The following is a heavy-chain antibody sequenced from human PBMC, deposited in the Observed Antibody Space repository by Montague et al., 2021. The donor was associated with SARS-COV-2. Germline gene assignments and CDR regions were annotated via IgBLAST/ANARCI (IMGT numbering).Heavy chain of an antibody. CDR1: GFTFSSYG. J-gene: IGHJ4*02. CDR3: AKEDYCRGGTCYSGNFDY. Sequence: SMRLSCAASGFTFSSYGMSWVRQAPGLGLEWVSAISGSGGLTYYADSVKGQFTISRDNSKNTLYLQMNSPRAEDTAVYYCAKEDYCRGGTCYSGNFDYWGQGTLVTVSS. V-gene: IGHV3-23*01. CDR2: ISGSGGLT. D-gene: IGHD2-15*01.